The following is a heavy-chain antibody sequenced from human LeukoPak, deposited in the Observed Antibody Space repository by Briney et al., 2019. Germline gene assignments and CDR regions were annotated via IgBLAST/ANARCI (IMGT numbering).Heavy chain of an antibody. J-gene: IGHJ3*02. CDR1: GGSISSYY. CDR2: FYHRGST. D-gene: IGHD3-22*01. Sequence: SETLSLTCTVSGGSISSYYWSWIRQPPGKGLEWIGSFYHRGSTNYNPSLKSRVTISVDPSKNQFSLKLSSVTAADTAVYYCAREGWYYYDSSGENAFDIWGQGTMVTVSS. V-gene: IGHV4-59*01. CDR3: AREGWYYYDSSGENAFDI.